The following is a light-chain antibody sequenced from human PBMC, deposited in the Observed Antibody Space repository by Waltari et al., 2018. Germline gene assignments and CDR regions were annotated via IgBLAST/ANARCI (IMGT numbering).Light chain of an antibody. J-gene: IGLJ2*01. CDR3: QTWGTGTVV. CDR2: VNSDGTH. Sequence: QLVLTQSPSASASLGASVTLTCTLSSGHRTYTIAWHKQQPEKGPRYLMRVNSDGTHSKGDGIPDRFSGSTSGGERHLTISSLQSEDEADYYCQTWGTGTVVFGGGTKLTVL. V-gene: IGLV4-69*01. CDR1: SGHRTYT.